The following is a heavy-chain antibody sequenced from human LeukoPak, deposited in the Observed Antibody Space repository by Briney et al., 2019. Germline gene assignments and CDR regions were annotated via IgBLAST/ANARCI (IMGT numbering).Heavy chain of an antibody. D-gene: IGHD3-22*01. Sequence: KYSQTLSLTCAISGDSVSSNSAAWTWIRQSPSRGLEWLGRTYYRSKWYNDYAVSVKSRITINADTSKNQFSLQLNSVTPEDTAVYYCARLGTYYYDSSGYDSNAFDIWGQGTRVTVSS. CDR3: ARLGTYYYDSSGYDSNAFDI. J-gene: IGHJ3*02. CDR1: GDSVSSNSAA. V-gene: IGHV6-1*01. CDR2: TYYRSKWYN.